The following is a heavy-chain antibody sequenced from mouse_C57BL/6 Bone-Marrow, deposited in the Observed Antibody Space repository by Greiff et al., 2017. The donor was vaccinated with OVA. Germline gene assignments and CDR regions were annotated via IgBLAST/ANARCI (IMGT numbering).Heavy chain of an antibody. CDR2: IYPRSGNT. J-gene: IGHJ2*01. V-gene: IGHV1-81*01. CDR3: ARLVITTVRDY. D-gene: IGHD1-1*01. CDR1: GYTFTSYG. Sequence: VQVVESGAELARPGASVKLSCKASGYTFTSYGISWVKQRTGQGLEWIGEIYPRSGNTYYNEKFKGKATLTADKSSSTAYMELRSLTSEDSAVYFCARLVITTVRDYWGQGTTLTVSS.